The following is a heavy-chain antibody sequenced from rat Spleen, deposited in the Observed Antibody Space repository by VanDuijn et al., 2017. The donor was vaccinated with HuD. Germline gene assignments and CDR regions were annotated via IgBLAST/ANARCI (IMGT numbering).Heavy chain of an antibody. V-gene: IGHV5-17*01. J-gene: IGHJ3*01. CDR3: ATHGGLYNWFAY. CDR2: IIYDGSIT. CDR1: GFTFSDYG. Sequence: EVQVVESGGGLVQPGRSLKFSCEASGFTFSDYGMSCVRQAPKQGLEWVATIIYDGSITYYRDSVKGRFTVSRDDAKSTLYLQMDSLTSEDTATYYCATHGGLYNWFAYWGQGTLVTVSS.